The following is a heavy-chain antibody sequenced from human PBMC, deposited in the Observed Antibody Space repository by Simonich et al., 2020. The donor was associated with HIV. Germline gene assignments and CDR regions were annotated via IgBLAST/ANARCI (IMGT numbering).Heavy chain of an antibody. V-gene: IGHV1-69-2*01. J-gene: IGHJ4*02. Sequence: EVQLVQSGAEVKKPGATVKISCRGFGYTFTDYYIHWVQQVTGKGLEWICSMYPKQDEKIYAENVQGRRTITADTSPDIAYMELSSLRSEDTAVYYCATVGLRYGYNYYWGQGTLITVSS. D-gene: IGHD1-1*01. CDR2: MYPKQDEK. CDR1: GYTFTDYY. CDR3: ATVGLRYGYNYY.